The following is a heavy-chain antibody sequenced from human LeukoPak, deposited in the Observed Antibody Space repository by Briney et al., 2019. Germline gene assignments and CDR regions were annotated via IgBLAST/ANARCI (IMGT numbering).Heavy chain of an antibody. J-gene: IGHJ3*02. V-gene: IGHV4-61*02. Sequence: SQTLSLTCTVSGGSISSGSYYWSWIRQPAGKGLEWIGRIYTSGSTNYNPSLKSRVTISVDTSKNQFSLKLSSVTAADTAVYYCARRALGAFDIWGQGTMVTVSS. CDR2: IYTSGST. CDR3: ARRALGAFDI. CDR1: GGSISSGSYY.